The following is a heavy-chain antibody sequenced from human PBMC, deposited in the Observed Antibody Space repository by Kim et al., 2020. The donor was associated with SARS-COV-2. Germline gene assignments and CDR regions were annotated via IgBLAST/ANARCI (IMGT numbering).Heavy chain of an antibody. CDR3: ARERRFVAAAGTVLGYFDL. Sequence: SRVTISVDTSKNQFSLKLSSVTAADTAVYYCARERRFVAAAGTVLGYFDLWGRGTLVTVSS. J-gene: IGHJ2*01. V-gene: IGHV4-59*01. D-gene: IGHD6-13*01.